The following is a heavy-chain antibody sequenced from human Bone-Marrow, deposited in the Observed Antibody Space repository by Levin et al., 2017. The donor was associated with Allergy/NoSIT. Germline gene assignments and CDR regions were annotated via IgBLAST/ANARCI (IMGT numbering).Heavy chain of an antibody. J-gene: IGHJ4*02. CDR2: INHSGST. CDR3: ARRRILTGYRPYYFDY. V-gene: IGHV4-34*01. Sequence: SETLSLTCAVYGGSFSGYYWSWIRQPPGKGLEWIGEINHSGSTNYNPSLKSRVTISVDTSKNQFSLKLSSVTAADTAVYYCARRRILTGYRPYYFDYWGQGTLVTVSS. D-gene: IGHD3-9*01. CDR1: GGSFSGYY.